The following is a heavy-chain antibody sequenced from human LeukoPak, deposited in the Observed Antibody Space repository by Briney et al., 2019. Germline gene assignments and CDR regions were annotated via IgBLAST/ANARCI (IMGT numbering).Heavy chain of an antibody. J-gene: IGHJ4*02. D-gene: IGHD3-10*01. Sequence: ASVKVSCKASGYTFTGYYIHWVRQAPGQGLEWMGWINTNTGNPTYAQGFTGRFVFSLDTSVSTAYLQISSLKAEDTAVYYCARGYGSGSEHLFDYWGQGTLVTVSS. CDR3: ARGYGSGSEHLFDY. CDR2: INTNTGNP. CDR1: GYTFTGYY. V-gene: IGHV7-4-1*02.